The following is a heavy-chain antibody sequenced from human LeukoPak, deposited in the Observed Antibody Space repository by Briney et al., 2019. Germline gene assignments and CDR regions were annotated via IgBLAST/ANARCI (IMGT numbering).Heavy chain of an antibody. CDR2: IKSNADGGTT. CDR3: STDDGYFDY. CDR1: GFTFSNAW. Sequence: GGSLRLSCAASGFTFSNAWMSWVRQAPGKGLEWVGRIKSNADGGTTDYAAPVKGRFIILRDDSENTLYLQMSSLKTEDTAVYYCSTDDGYFDYWGQGTLV. V-gene: IGHV3-15*01. J-gene: IGHJ4*02.